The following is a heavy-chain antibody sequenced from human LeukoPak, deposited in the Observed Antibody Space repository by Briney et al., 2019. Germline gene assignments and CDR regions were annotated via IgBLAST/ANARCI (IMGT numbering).Heavy chain of an antibody. Sequence: GGSLRLSCAASGFTFSSYGMHWVRQAPGKGLEWVAVIWYDGSNKYYADSVKGRFTISRDNSKNTLYLQMNSLRAEDAAVYYCAREYSSSLVRGWFDPWGQGTLVTVSS. D-gene: IGHD6-6*01. J-gene: IGHJ5*02. CDR2: IWYDGSNK. CDR3: AREYSSSLVRGWFDP. V-gene: IGHV3-33*01. CDR1: GFTFSSYG.